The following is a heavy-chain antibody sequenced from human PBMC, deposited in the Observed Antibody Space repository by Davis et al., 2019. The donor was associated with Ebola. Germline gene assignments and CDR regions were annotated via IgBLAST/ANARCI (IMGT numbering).Heavy chain of an antibody. Sequence: GGSLRLSCIASGFSFNSYTMNWVRQAPGKGLEWLSYITNGGSTNSYADSVKGRFTVSRDNAKNSLFLQMNSLRDEDTAVYYCARKSGWFRESWGQGTLVTVSS. J-gene: IGHJ5*02. CDR1: GFSFNSYT. V-gene: IGHV3-48*02. D-gene: IGHD3-10*01. CDR3: ARKSGWFRES. CDR2: ITNGGSTN.